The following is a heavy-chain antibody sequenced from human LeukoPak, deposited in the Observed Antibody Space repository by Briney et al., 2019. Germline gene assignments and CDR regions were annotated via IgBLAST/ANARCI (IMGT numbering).Heavy chain of an antibody. V-gene: IGHV3-11*01. CDR3: ARQQAGGYYGH. Sequence: PRGSLRLSCAASGFTFSDYYMSWSRQAPGKVLEWVSYISISGNTIYYADSVKGRFTISRDNAKNSLYLQMNSLRAEDTAVYYWARQQAGGYYGHWGQGTLVTVSS. D-gene: IGHD3-10*01. CDR1: GFTFSDYY. CDR2: ISISGNTI. J-gene: IGHJ4*02.